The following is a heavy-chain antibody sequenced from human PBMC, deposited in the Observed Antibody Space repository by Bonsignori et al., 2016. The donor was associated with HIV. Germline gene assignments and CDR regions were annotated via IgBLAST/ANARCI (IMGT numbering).Heavy chain of an antibody. Sequence: ETLSLTCAASGFTFSSYDMHWVRQATGKGLEWVSAIGTAGDTYYPGSVKGRFTISRENAKNSLYLQMNSLRAGDTAVYYCVAYCGGDCFQRYENFDYWGQGTLVTVSS. J-gene: IGHJ4*02. CDR3: VAYCGGDCFQRYENFDY. V-gene: IGHV3-13*01. CDR2: IGTAGDT. CDR1: GFTFSSYD. D-gene: IGHD2-21*01.